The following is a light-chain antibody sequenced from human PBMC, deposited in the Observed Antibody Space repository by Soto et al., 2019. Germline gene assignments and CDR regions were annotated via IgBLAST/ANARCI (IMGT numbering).Light chain of an antibody. CDR2: GAS. CDR1: QSVSSN. Sequence: EIVMTQSPATLSVSPGERATLSCRASQSVSSNLAWYQQKPGQAPRLLIYGASTRATGIPARFSGSGSGTEFTITISRLQSEDFAVYYCQQYNNWLWTFGQGTKVDIK. J-gene: IGKJ1*01. V-gene: IGKV3-15*01. CDR3: QQYNNWLWT.